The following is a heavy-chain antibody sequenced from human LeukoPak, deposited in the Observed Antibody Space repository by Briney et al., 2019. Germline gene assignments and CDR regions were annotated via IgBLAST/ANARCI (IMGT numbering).Heavy chain of an antibody. Sequence: PSETLSLTCAVCGGSFSGYYWSWIRQPPGKGLEWIGEINHSGSTNYNPSLKSRVTISVDTSKNQFSLKLSSVTAADTAVYYCASRPGGTRIDSWGQGTLVTVSS. D-gene: IGHD4-23*01. V-gene: IGHV4-34*01. J-gene: IGHJ4*02. CDR1: GGSFSGYY. CDR2: INHSGST. CDR3: ASRPGGTRIDS.